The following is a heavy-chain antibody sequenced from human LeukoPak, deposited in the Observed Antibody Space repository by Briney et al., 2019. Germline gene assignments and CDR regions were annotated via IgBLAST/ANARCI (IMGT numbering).Heavy chain of an antibody. V-gene: IGHV1-18*01. J-gene: IGHJ5*02. D-gene: IGHD3-9*01. CDR3: ARVLPAVWAIFRNWFDL. CDR1: GYTFTIYG. CDR2: ISAYNGNT. Sequence: GASVNVSHNASGYTFTIYGIRWVRQAPGQGLEWMGWISAYNGNTNYAQKLQGRVTMTTDTSTSTAYMELRSLRSDDTAVYYCARVLPAVWAIFRNWFDLWGQGTLVTVSS.